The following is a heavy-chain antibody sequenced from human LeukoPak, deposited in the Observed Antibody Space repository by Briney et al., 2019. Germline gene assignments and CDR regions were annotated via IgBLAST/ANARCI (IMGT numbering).Heavy chain of an antibody. CDR2: IYPGDSDT. CDR3: ARPKPDRDYDSSGYYSPRSAFDI. D-gene: IGHD3-22*01. Sequence: GESLKISCKGSGYSFISYWIGWVRQMPGKGLEWMGIIYPGDSDTRYSPSFQGQVTISADKSISTAYLQWSSLKASDTAMYYCARPKPDRDYDSSGYYSPRSAFDIWGQGTMVTVSS. CDR1: GYSFISYW. V-gene: IGHV5-51*01. J-gene: IGHJ3*02.